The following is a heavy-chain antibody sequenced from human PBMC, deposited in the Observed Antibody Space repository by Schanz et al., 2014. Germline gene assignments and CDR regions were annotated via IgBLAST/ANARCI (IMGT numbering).Heavy chain of an antibody. J-gene: IGHJ4*02. CDR3: ARDSAGTTFGVLDS. CDR2: IYKSGSA. Sequence: VQLVESGGGVVQPGRSLRLSCVASGFNVSKSYVSWVRQAPGKGLEWVSLIYKSGSAFYADSVKGRLTISRDNSKNTVYLEMNRLRTEDTALYYCARDSAGTTFGVLDSWGQGTLVAVSS. D-gene: IGHD1-1*01. V-gene: IGHV3-66*02. CDR1: GFNVSKSY.